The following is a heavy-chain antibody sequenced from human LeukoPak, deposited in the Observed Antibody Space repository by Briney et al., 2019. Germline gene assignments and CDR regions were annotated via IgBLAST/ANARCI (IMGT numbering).Heavy chain of an antibody. CDR3: AREYCDSTTCYKTIDY. V-gene: IGHV3-23*01. CDR1: GFTFSCYA. Sequence: PGGSLRLSCAAPGFTFSCYAMSWVRQAPGKGLEWVSAISGSGGSTYYADSVKGRFTISRDNSKNTLYLQMNSLRAEDMAVYYCAREYCDSTTCYKTIDYWGQGTLVTVSS. D-gene: IGHD2-2*02. CDR2: ISGSGGST. J-gene: IGHJ4*02.